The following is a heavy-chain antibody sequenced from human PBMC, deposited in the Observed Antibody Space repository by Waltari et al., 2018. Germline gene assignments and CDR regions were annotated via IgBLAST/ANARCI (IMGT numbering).Heavy chain of an antibody. CDR3: TRVIGDNGWGRYFDL. Sequence: QVQLQESGPGLVKPSETLSLTCPVSGSSISSDYYWGWIRQSPGKGLEWLGGVYHSGSAYYNPSLKSRLTISVDKSKNQFSLRLTSVTAADTAVYYCTRVIGDNGWGRYFDLWGQGTLVTASS. V-gene: IGHV4-38-2*02. CDR2: VYHSGSA. CDR1: GSSISSDYY. J-gene: IGHJ4*02. D-gene: IGHD4-17*01.